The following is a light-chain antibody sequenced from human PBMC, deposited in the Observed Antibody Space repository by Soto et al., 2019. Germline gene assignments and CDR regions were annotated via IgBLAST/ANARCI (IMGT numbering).Light chain of an antibody. CDR1: QNVNDY. V-gene: IGKV1-5*01. J-gene: IGKJ1*01. CDR2: DAS. CDR3: QQYSSHRT. Sequence: DIQMTQTPSTLSASVGDRVTINCRASQNVNDYLAWYQQKPGNSPKVLIYDASTLERGVPSRFNGSGSGTEFTLTISGLQADDFATYYCQQYSSHRTFGQGTKVEVK.